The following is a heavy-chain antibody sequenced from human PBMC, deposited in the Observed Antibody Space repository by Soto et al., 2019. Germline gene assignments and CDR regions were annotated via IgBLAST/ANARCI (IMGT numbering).Heavy chain of an antibody. CDR2: INHSGST. CDR1: GGSVSSGSFY. J-gene: IGHJ6*03. Sequence: SETLSLTCSVSGGSVSSGSFYWGWIRQPPGKGLEWIGEINHSGSTNYNPSLKSRVTISVDTSKNQFSLKLSSVTAADTAVYYCARGSRDIVVVPAETGYYMDVWGKGTTVTVSS. D-gene: IGHD2-2*01. CDR3: ARGSRDIVVVPAETGYYMDV. V-gene: IGHV4-39*07.